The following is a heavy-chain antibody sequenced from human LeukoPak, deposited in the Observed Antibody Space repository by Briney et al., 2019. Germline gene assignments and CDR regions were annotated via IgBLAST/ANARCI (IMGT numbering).Heavy chain of an antibody. CDR3: AKEMVRGVAYFDY. D-gene: IGHD3-10*01. J-gene: IGHJ4*02. Sequence: GGSLRLSCTASGFTFSSYSINWVRQAPGKGLEWVSAISGSGGSTYYADSVKGRFTISRDNSKNTLYLQMNSLRAEDTAVYYCAKEMVRGVAYFDYWGQGTLVTVSS. V-gene: IGHV3-23*01. CDR1: GFTFSSYS. CDR2: ISGSGGST.